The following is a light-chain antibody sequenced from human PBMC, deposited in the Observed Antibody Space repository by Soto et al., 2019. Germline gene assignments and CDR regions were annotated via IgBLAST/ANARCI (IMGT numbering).Light chain of an antibody. Sequence: DIQMTQSPSSLSASVGDRVTITCRASQSISSYLNWHQHKPGKAPKLLIYGASSLQSGVPSRLSGSGSGTYFTLTISSLQPEDFATYYCQQSYSTPYAFSQGTKVQSK. V-gene: IGKV1-39*01. CDR1: QSISSY. CDR3: QQSYSTPYA. J-gene: IGKJ1*01. CDR2: GAS.